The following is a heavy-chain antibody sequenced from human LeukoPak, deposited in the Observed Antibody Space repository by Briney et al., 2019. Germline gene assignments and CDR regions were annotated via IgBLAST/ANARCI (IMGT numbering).Heavy chain of an antibody. Sequence: ASVKVSCKASGYIVSYYAIAWVRQAPGQGLEWLGWVAPDNRTDYTERIKGRVTMTRDPFTNTAYMELRTLRSDDTGIYFCAREDASKYDHWGPGTLVAVSS. CDR2: VAPDNRT. V-gene: IGHV1-18*04. D-gene: IGHD3-22*01. J-gene: IGHJ4*02. CDR1: GYIVSYYA. CDR3: AREDASKYDH.